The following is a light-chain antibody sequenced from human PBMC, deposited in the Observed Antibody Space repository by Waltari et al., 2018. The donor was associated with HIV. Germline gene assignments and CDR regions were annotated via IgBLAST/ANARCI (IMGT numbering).Light chain of an antibody. V-gene: IGLV1-44*01. CDR1: SFNIGSKP. J-gene: IGLJ2*01. CDR3: VAWDDSLNGVV. CDR2: SNN. Sequence: QSVLTQPPSASGTPGQRVTISCSGDSFNIGSKPVNWYQQFPGTAPKLLIYSNNLRPSGVPDRFSGSKSGTSASLAIGGLQSEDEADYYCVAWDDSLNGVVFGGGTKLTVL.